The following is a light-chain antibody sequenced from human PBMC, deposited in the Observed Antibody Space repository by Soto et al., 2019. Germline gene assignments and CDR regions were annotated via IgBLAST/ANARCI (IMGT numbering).Light chain of an antibody. CDR2: TDN. J-gene: IGLJ1*01. V-gene: IGLV1-44*01. Sequence: QAVVTQPPSASGTPGQRVTISCSGSRSSIGSNTVNWYQQLPGTAPKVLIYTDNERPSGVPDRFSGSKSGTSASLAINGLQSGDEADYYCGAWDESLNGYVFGTGTKLTVL. CDR3: GAWDESLNGYV. CDR1: RSSIGSNT.